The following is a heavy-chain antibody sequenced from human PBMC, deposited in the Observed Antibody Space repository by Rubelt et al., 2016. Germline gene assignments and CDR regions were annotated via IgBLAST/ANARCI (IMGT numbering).Heavy chain of an antibody. CDR2: INHSGST. CDR3: ARTGPSYGYSYYYYYMDV. Sequence: QVQLQQWGAGLLKPSETLSLTCAVYGGSFSGYYWSWIRQPPGKGLEWIGEINHSGSTNYNPSLKSRVTISVDTSKNQFSLKLSSVTAADTAVYYCARTGPSYGYSYYYYYMDVWGKGTTVTVSS. D-gene: IGHD5-18*01. J-gene: IGHJ6*03. CDR1: GGSFSGYY. V-gene: IGHV4-34*01.